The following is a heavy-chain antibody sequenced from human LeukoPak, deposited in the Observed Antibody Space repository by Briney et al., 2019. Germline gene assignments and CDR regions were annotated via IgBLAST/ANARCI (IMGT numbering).Heavy chain of an antibody. CDR3: AKTVGALDY. D-gene: IGHD1-26*01. CDR1: GFTFSSYA. Sequence: PGGSLRLSCAASGFTFSSYAMSWVRQAPGKGLEWVSGITGSGDTAHYADSVKGRFTMSRDNSKNTVYLQMNSLRAEDTAVYYCAKTVGALDYWGQGTLVAVSS. CDR2: ITGSGDTA. J-gene: IGHJ4*02. V-gene: IGHV3-23*01.